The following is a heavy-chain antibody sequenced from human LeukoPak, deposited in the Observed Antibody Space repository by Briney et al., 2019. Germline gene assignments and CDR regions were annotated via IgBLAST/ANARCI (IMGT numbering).Heavy chain of an antibody. CDR1: GFPFSSYA. CDR2: ISGSGGST. CDR3: AKDLVAVAGTRYYGMDV. J-gene: IGHJ6*02. D-gene: IGHD6-19*01. Sequence: GGSLRLSCEASGFPFSSYAMTWVRQAPGKGLEWVSAISGSGGSTYYADSVKGRFTISRDNSKNTLYLQMNSLRAEDTAVYYCAKDLVAVAGTRYYGMDVWGQGTTVTVSS. V-gene: IGHV3-23*01.